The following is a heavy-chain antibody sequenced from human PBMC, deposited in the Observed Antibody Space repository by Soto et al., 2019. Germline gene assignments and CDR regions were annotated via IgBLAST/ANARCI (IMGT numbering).Heavy chain of an antibody. CDR1: GFTFTNYG. CDR3: VKDHSDYNYVYAFGL. CDR2: ISFDGSNE. V-gene: IGHV3-30*18. Sequence: PWGSLRLSCAASGFTFTNYGMRLFRHSPCKGLEWVAVISFDGSNEFYADSVKGRFSISRDISKNTLYLQMDSLRADDTAVYFCVKDHSDYNYVYAFGLWGQGTLVTVSS. D-gene: IGHD5-12*01. J-gene: IGHJ4*02.